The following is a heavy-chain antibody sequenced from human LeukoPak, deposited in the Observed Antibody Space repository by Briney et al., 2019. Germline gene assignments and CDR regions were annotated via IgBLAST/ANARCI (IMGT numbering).Heavy chain of an antibody. V-gene: IGHV3-74*01. CDR3: VREPYCSGGSCYTSGFDC. Sequence: GGSLRLSCAASGVTFSRYWMHWVRQAPGKGLVWVSRIKNDGSSTTYADSVKGRFTISRDNAKNALYLQMNSLRAEDTAVYYCVREPYCSGGSCYTSGFDCWGQGTLVTVSS. CDR2: IKNDGSST. D-gene: IGHD2-15*01. J-gene: IGHJ4*02. CDR1: GVTFSRYW.